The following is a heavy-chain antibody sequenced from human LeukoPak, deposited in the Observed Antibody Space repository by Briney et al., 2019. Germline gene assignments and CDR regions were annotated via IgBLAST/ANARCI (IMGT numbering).Heavy chain of an antibody. V-gene: IGHV3-23*01. CDR2: ISGSGGST. J-gene: IGHJ4*02. CDR3: AKVREYYYDSSGYYSN. D-gene: IGHD3-22*01. Sequence: GGSLRLSCAASGFTFGSYAMSWVRQAPGKGLEWVSAISGSGGSTYYADSVKGRFTISRDNSKNTLYLQMNSLRAEDTAVYYCAKVREYYYDSSGYYSNWGQGTLVTVSS. CDR1: GFTFGSYA.